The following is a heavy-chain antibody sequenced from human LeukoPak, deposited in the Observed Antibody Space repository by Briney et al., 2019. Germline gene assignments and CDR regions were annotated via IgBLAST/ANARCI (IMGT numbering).Heavy chain of an antibody. CDR3: ARSKSYSSGWTDFDW. V-gene: IGHV3-48*03. D-gene: IGHD6-19*01. Sequence: GGSLRLSCAASGFTFSSYEMNWVRQAPGKGLEWVSYISSSGSTIYYADSVKGRFTISRVNARNSLLLQMDNLRAEDTAVYYCARSKSYSSGWTDFDWWGQGTLVTVSS. CDR1: GFTFSSYE. CDR2: ISSSGSTI. J-gene: IGHJ4*02.